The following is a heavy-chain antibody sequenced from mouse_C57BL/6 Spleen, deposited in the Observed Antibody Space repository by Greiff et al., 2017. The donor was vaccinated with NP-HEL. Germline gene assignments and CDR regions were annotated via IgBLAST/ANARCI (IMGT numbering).Heavy chain of an antibody. CDR3: ARGGGLTGTDYYAMDY. D-gene: IGHD4-1*01. J-gene: IGHJ4*01. CDR2: IYPGDGDT. Sequence: VQLQQSGPELVKPGASVKISCKASGYAFSSSWMNWVKQRPGKGLEWIGRIYPGDGDTNYNGKFKGKATLTADKSSSTAYMQLSSLTSEDSAVYFCARGGGLTGTDYYAMDYWGQGTSVTVSS. CDR1: GYAFSSSW. V-gene: IGHV1-82*01.